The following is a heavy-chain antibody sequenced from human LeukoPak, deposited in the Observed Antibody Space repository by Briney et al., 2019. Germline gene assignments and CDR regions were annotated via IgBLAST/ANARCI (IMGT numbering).Heavy chain of an antibody. D-gene: IGHD3-16*02. J-gene: IGHJ4*02. Sequence: ASVKVSCKTTGYTFTGYHLHWVRQAPGQGLEWMAWIQSDSGDTNYAQKFQGRVTVTRDKFTRTSYIEVDRLSSDDTAVYYCARDLTGDLYTFFDYWGQGTLVTVSS. V-gene: IGHV1-2*02. CDR3: ARDLTGDLYTFFDY. CDR1: GYTFTGYH. CDR2: IQSDSGDT.